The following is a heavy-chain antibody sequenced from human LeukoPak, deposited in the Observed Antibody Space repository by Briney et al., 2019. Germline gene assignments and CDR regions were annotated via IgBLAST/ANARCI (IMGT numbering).Heavy chain of an antibody. J-gene: IGHJ3*02. CDR1: GFTFSIHA. V-gene: IGHV3-23*01. D-gene: IGHD6-13*01. CDR3: ASGSGYSSSWYPNAFDI. CDR2: ITSRGEST. Sequence: GGSLRLSCAASGFTFSIHAMSWVRQAPGKGLQWVSSITSRGESTWYVDSVKGRFTITRDNSENTLYLQMNSLRAEDTAVYYCASGSGYSSSWYPNAFDIWGQGTMVTVSS.